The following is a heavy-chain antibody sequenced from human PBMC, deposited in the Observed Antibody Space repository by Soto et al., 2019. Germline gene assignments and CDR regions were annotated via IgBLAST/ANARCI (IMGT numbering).Heavy chain of an antibody. CDR1: GGSISSGDYY. CDR3: AREGIAVAGTRWVYYYYGMDV. CDR2: IYYSGST. Sequence: QVQLQASGPGLVKPSQTLSLTCTVSGGSISSGDYYWSWIRQPPGKGLEWIGYIYYSGSTYYNPSLKSRVTISLDTSNNQFSLKLSSVTAADTAVYYCAREGIAVAGTRWVYYYYGMDVWGQGTTVTVSS. V-gene: IGHV4-30-4*01. J-gene: IGHJ6*02. D-gene: IGHD6-19*01.